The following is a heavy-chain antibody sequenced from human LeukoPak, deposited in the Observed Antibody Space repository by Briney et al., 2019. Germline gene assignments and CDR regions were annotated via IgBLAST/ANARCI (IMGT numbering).Heavy chain of an antibody. CDR2: INSQGSST. CDR3: TRDLAADAFDI. Sequence: GGSLRLSCAASGFTFSSYWMHWVRQAPGKGLVWASRINSQGSSTTYADSVKGRFTISRDNAKNTLYLQMNSLRAEDTAVYHCTRDLAADAFDIWGQGTMVTVSS. J-gene: IGHJ3*02. V-gene: IGHV3-74*01. CDR1: GFTFSSYW. D-gene: IGHD6-25*01.